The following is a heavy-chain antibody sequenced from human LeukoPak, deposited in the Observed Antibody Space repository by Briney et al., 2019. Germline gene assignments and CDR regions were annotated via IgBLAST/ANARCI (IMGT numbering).Heavy chain of an antibody. CDR2: IYYSGST. CDR1: GGSISSGGYY. V-gene: IGHV4-31*03. D-gene: IGHD3-3*01. CDR3: ARALFGVVPRRRYYFDY. Sequence: PSETLSLTCTVSGGSISSGGYYWSWIRQHPGKGLEWIGYIYYSGSTYYNPSLKSRVTISVDTSKNQFSLKLSSVTAADTAVYYCARALFGVVPRRRYYFDYWGQGTLVTVSS. J-gene: IGHJ4*02.